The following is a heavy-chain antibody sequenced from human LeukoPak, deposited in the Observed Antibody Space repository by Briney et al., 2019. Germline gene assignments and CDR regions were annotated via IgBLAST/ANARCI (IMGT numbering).Heavy chain of an antibody. Sequence: ASVKVSCKASGYTFTSYDINWVRQATGQGLEWMGWMNPNSGNTGYAQKFQGRVTMTRDTSTSTVYMELSSLRSEDTAVYYCARDHGRGPENWFDPWGQGTLVTVSS. J-gene: IGHJ5*02. CDR2: MNPNSGNT. CDR1: GYTFTSYD. V-gene: IGHV1-8*01. D-gene: IGHD2-15*01. CDR3: ARDHGRGPENWFDP.